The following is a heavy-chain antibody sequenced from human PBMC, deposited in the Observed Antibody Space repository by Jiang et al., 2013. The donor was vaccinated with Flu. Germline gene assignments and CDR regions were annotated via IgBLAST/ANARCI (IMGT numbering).Heavy chain of an antibody. CDR2: IFHTGST. J-gene: IGHJ4*02. CDR3: SRRQWQLRGFDF. D-gene: IGHD4-17*01. CDR1: GGSITSDYYY. V-gene: IGHV4-39*01. Sequence: PGLVKTSETLSLTCTVSGGSITSDYYYWAWIRQSPEKGLEWIGSIFHTGSTYYNPSLKGRLTISIDTSKNEFSLNLTSVTAADTAIYYCSRRQWQLRGFDFWGQGILVTVSS.